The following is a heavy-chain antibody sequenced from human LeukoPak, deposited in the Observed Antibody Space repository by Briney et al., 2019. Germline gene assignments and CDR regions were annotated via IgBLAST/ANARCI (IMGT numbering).Heavy chain of an antibody. V-gene: IGHV3-30*01. Sequence: GGSLRLSCAASGFPFSSYVMHWVRQAAGKGLEWVAVISHDGSNTYYADSVKGRFTISRDNPKNTLSLQMNSLRPEDMAVYYCARDRVGSTQFDYWGQGTLVTVSS. J-gene: IGHJ4*02. CDR1: GFPFSSYV. D-gene: IGHD1-26*01. CDR2: ISHDGSNT. CDR3: ARDRVGSTQFDY.